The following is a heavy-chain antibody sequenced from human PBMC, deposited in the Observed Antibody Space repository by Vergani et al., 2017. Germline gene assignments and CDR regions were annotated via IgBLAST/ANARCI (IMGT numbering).Heavy chain of an antibody. CDR2: IHHSGGA. V-gene: IGHV4-39*01. CDR3: ARTESFILRYFHWAL. Sequence: QLHLQESGPGLVKPSETLSLTCTVSGGSITSSSYYWGWIRQPPGKGLDWIGNIHHSGGAYYNPSLKGRVTISVDTSKNQFSLEVTSVTAADTAIYFCARTESFILRYFHWALWGQGTLVTVSS. J-gene: IGHJ4*03. CDR1: GGSITSSSYY. D-gene: IGHD3-9*01.